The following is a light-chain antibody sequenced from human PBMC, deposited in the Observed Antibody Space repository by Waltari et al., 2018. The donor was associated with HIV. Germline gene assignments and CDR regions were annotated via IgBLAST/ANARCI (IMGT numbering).Light chain of an antibody. Sequence: SASTGDRVTITCRASQGISSYLAWYQQKPGKAPKLLIYAASTLQSGVPSRFSGSGSGTDFTLTISCLQSEDFATYYCQQYYSYPPVTFGGGTKVEIK. CDR2: AAS. J-gene: IGKJ4*01. CDR1: QGISSY. V-gene: IGKV1-8*01. CDR3: QQYYSYPPVT.